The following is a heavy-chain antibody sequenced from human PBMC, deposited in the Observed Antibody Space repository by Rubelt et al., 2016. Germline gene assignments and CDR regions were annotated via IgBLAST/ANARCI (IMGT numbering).Heavy chain of an antibody. D-gene: IGHD6-25*01. CDR3: ASYSTGRAFDI. CDR1: GGSISSYY. J-gene: IGHJ3*02. CDR2: IYYSGST. V-gene: IGHV4-59*01. Sequence: VHLQQSGPGLVKPSETLSLTRTVSGGSISSYYWSWIRQPPGKGLEWIGYIYYSGSTNYNPSLKSRVTISVDTSKSQFSLKLNSVTAADTAVYYCASYSTGRAFDIWGKGTMVAVSS.